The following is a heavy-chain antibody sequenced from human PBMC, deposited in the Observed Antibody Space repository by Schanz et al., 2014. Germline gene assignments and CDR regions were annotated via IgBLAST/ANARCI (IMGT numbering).Heavy chain of an antibody. CDR2: ISAYNGHT. J-gene: IGHJ4*02. CDR3: ARGYGDSPTDF. V-gene: IGHV1-18*04. CDR1: GGTFSTYP. Sequence: QVQLVQSGAEVKKPGSSMKVSCKASGGTFSTYPINWLRQAPGQGLEWMGWISAYNGHTDYAQKLQGRVIITADRSTSTAYMELSSLRSEDTAVYYCARGYGDSPTDFWGQGTLVTVTS. D-gene: IGHD4-17*01.